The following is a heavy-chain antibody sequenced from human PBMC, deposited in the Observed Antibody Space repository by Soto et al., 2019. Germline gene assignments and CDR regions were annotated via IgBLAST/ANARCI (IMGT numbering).Heavy chain of an antibody. J-gene: IGHJ5*02. D-gene: IGHD3-10*01. CDR1: GFTFSNYG. Sequence: GGSLRLSCAASGFTFSNYGMTWVRQAPGKGLEWVSGMSRDGGVTDYTDSVKGRFTISRDISKNTLYLQMNSLRAEDTAVYYCARSVLLDNWFDPWGQGTLVTVSS. CDR2: MSRDGGVT. V-gene: IGHV3-23*01. CDR3: ARSVLLDNWFDP.